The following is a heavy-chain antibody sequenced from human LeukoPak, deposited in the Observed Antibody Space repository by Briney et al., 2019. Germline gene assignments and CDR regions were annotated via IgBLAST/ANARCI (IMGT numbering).Heavy chain of an antibody. D-gene: IGHD6-13*01. V-gene: IGHV3-33*06. CDR1: GFTFSSYG. CDR3: TKEYNSKGFFDY. Sequence: GGSLRLSCAASGFTFSSYGMHWVRQAPGKGLEWVAVIWYGGSNKYYADSVKGRFTISRDNSKNTLYLQMNSLRAEDTAVYFCTKEYNSKGFFDYWGQGTLVSVSS. CDR2: IWYGGSNK. J-gene: IGHJ4*02.